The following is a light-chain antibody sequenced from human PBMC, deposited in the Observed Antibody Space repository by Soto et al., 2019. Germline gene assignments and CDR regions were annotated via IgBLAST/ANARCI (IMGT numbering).Light chain of an antibody. Sequence: QSVLTQPASVSRSPGQSITISCTGTSSDVGGYNFVSWYQQHPGKAPRLMIFDVDNRPSGVSTRFSGSKSGNTASLTISGLQAEDEADYYCCSYSGSSTIVVFGGGTKLTVL. CDR2: DVD. CDR1: SSDVGGYNF. V-gene: IGLV2-14*03. J-gene: IGLJ2*01. CDR3: CSYSGSSTIVV.